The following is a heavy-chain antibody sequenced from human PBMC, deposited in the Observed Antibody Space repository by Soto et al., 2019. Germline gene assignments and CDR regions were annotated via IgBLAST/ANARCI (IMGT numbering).Heavy chain of an antibody. CDR2: IYYSGSN. D-gene: IGHD6-19*01. Sequence: SETLSLTCTVSGGSISSSSYYWGWIRQPPGKGLEWIGGIYYSGSNYYNPSLKSRVTISVDTSKNQFSLKLSSVTAADTAVYYCARDVRVAVAGDFDLWGRGTLVTVSS. CDR1: GGSISSSSYY. CDR3: ARDVRVAVAGDFDL. J-gene: IGHJ2*01. V-gene: IGHV4-39*07.